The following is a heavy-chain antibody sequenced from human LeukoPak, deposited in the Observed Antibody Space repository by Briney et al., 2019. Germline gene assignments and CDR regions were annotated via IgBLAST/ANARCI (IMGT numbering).Heavy chain of an antibody. CDR1: GFTYDSDW. V-gene: IGHV3-7*05. J-gene: IGHJ4*02. CDR3: AKDILGPGGIDY. CDR2: IKKDGSEK. D-gene: IGHD3-16*01. Sequence: PGGSLRLSCAAAGFTYDSDWMSWVRQAPGKGLEWVANIKKDGSEKYYVDCVKGRFTISRDNAKNSLYLQMNSLSEEDTALYYCAKDILGPGGIDYWGQGTLVTVSS.